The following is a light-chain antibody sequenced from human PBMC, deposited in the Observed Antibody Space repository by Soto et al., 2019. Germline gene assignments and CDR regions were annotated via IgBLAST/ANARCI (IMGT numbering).Light chain of an antibody. CDR3: LQDYNYPWT. V-gene: IGKV1-6*01. CDR2: AAS. J-gene: IGKJ1*01. Sequence: AIQMTQSPSSLSASVGDRVTITCRASQGIRNDLGWYQQKPGKAPKLLIYAASSLQSGVPSRFSGSASGTDFTLTSSSLQPEDSATYYDLQDYNYPWTFGQGTKVEIK. CDR1: QGIRND.